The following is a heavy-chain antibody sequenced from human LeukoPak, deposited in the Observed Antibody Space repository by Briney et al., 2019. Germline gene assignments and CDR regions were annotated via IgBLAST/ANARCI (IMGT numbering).Heavy chain of an antibody. Sequence: ASVKVSCKASGYTFTGYYMHWVRQAPGQGLEWVGWINPNSGGTNYAQKFQGRVTMTRDTSISTAYMELSRLRSDDTAVYYCARDSLLWFGDSNWFDPWGQGTLVTVSS. V-gene: IGHV1-2*02. D-gene: IGHD3-10*01. J-gene: IGHJ5*02. CDR1: GYTFTGYY. CDR2: INPNSGGT. CDR3: ARDSLLWFGDSNWFDP.